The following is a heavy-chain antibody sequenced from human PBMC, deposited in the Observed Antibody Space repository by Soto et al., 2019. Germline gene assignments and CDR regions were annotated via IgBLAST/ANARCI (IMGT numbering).Heavy chain of an antibody. J-gene: IGHJ4*02. CDR3: ARVQNWSGFEH. CDR2: ISDSGGST. V-gene: IGHV3-23*01. D-gene: IGHD3-3*01. Sequence: EVQLLESGGGLVQPGGSLRLSCVASGFTFRSYTMSWVRQAPGKGLEWVSGISDSGGSTYYADSVKGRFTISRDNSKNTLYLQMNSLRAEDTALYFCARVQNWSGFEHWGQGTLVTVSS. CDR1: GFTFRSYT.